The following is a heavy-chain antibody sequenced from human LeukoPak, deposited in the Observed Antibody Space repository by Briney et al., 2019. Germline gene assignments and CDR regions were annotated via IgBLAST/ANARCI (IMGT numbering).Heavy chain of an antibody. Sequence: PSETLSLTCTVSGDSISSGSYYWSWIRQPAGKGLEWIGRIYTSGSTTYNPSLRSRVAISMDTSKSQFSLRLTSVTAADTAVYYCTRDSGTTGVVKFDPWGQGILVTVSS. CDR1: GDSISSGSYY. J-gene: IGHJ5*02. D-gene: IGHD4-23*01. CDR3: TRDSGTTGVVKFDP. V-gene: IGHV4-61*02. CDR2: IYTSGST.